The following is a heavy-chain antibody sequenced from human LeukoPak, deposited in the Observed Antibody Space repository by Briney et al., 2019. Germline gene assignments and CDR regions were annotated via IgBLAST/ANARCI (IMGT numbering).Heavy chain of an antibody. CDR2: IIPIFGTA. V-gene: IGHV1-69*01. J-gene: IGHJ6*02. D-gene: IGHD2-15*01. CDR3: ARSLSGGYCSGGSCYPDPYYYYYGMDV. Sequence: GASVKVSCKASGDTFSSYAISWVRQAPGQGLEWMGGIIPIFGTANYAQKFQGRVTITADESTSTAYMELSSLRSEDTAVYYCARSLSGGYCSGGSCYPDPYYYYYGMDVWGQGTTVTVSS. CDR1: GDTFSSYA.